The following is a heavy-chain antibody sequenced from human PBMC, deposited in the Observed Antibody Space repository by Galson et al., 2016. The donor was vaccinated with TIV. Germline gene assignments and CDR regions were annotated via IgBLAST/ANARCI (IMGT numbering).Heavy chain of an antibody. CDR1: GYSFTNYW. Sequence: QSGAEVKKPGESLRISCKTSGYSFTNYWITWVRQMPGKGLEWMGRIDSRDSYTNYSPTFEGHVTISTDKSISTAYLQWTSLKASDSATYYCARSASAGSGWVDPWGQGTLVTVSS. D-gene: IGHD3-10*01. J-gene: IGHJ5*02. CDR3: ARSASAGSGWVDP. CDR2: IDSRDSYT. V-gene: IGHV5-10-1*01.